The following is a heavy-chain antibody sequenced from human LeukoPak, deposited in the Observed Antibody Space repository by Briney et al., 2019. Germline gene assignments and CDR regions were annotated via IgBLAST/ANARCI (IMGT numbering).Heavy chain of an antibody. D-gene: IGHD3-10*01. CDR2: INPNSGGT. J-gene: IGHJ4*02. CDR1: GYTFTDYF. CDR3: AREDGSGRYCIEY. V-gene: IGHV1-2*02. Sequence: GASVKVSCKASGYTFTDYFMHWVRQAPGQGLEWMGWINPNSGGTNYAQRFQGRVTMTRDTSISTVYMELSRLTSDDTAVYYCAREDGSGRYCIEYWGQGTLVAVAS.